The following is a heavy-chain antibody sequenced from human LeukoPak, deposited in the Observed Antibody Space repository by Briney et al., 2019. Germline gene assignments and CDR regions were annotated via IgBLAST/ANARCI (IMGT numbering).Heavy chain of an antibody. V-gene: IGHV3-53*01. D-gene: IGHD6-19*01. J-gene: IGHJ4*02. Sequence: GGSLRLSCAASGFIVSSNYMSWVRQAPGKGLEWVSVIYSGGSTYYADSVKGRSTISRDNSKNTLYLQMNSLRAEDTAVYYCATSPGYNSGWYRYWGQGTLVTVSS. CDR3: ATSPGYNSGWYRY. CDR2: IYSGGST. CDR1: GFIVSSNY.